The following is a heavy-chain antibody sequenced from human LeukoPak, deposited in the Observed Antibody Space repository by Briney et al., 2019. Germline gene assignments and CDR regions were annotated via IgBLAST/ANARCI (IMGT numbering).Heavy chain of an antibody. CDR1: GFTFSSYW. D-gene: IGHD2-2*01. V-gene: IGHV3-30*02. CDR2: IRYDGSNK. CDR3: AKDLLKCCSSTSCGYFDY. J-gene: IGHJ4*02. Sequence: GGSLRLSCAASGFTFSSYWMSWVRQAPGKGLEWVAFIRYDGSNKYYADSVKGRFTISRDNSKNTLYLQMNSLRAEDTAVYYCAKDLLKCCSSTSCGYFDYWGQGTLVTVSS.